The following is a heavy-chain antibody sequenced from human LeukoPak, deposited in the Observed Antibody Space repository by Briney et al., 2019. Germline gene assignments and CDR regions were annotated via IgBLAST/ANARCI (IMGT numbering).Heavy chain of an antibody. D-gene: IGHD6-13*01. J-gene: IGHJ4*02. CDR1: GGSFSGYY. CDR3: ARFSSWSDY. V-gene: IGHV4-34*01. CDR2: INHSGST. Sequence: SETLSLTCAVYGGSFSGYYWSWIRQPPGKGLEWIGEINHSGSTNYNPSLKSRVTISVDTSKNQFSLKLSSVTAADTAVYYCARFSSWSDYWGQGTLVTVSS.